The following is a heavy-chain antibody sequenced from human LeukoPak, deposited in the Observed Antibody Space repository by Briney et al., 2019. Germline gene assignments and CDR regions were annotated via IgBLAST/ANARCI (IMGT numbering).Heavy chain of an antibody. CDR3: ARSGSSSGWYIVVAFDI. Sequence: GGSLRLSCAASGFTFSRYSMNWVRQAPGKGLEWVSSISSSSSYIYYADSVKGRFTISRDNAKNSLYLQMNSLRAEDTAVYYCARSGSSSGWYIVVAFDIWGQGTMVTVSS. CDR2: ISSSSSYI. D-gene: IGHD6-19*01. V-gene: IGHV3-21*01. CDR1: GFTFSRYS. J-gene: IGHJ3*02.